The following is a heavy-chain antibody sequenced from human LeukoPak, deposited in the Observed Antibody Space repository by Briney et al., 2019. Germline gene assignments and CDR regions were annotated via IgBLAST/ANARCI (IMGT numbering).Heavy chain of an antibody. Sequence: GGSLRLSCAASGFTFSSHSMNWVRQAPGKGLEWVSVISGSGGTTYYADSVKGRFTISRDSSKNTLYLQMNSLRAEDTAVYYCAKVSGGGLYYDGMDVWGQGTTVTVSS. CDR3: AKVSGGGLYYDGMDV. D-gene: IGHD1-14*01. CDR2: ISGSGGTT. J-gene: IGHJ6*02. CDR1: GFTFSSHS. V-gene: IGHV3-23*01.